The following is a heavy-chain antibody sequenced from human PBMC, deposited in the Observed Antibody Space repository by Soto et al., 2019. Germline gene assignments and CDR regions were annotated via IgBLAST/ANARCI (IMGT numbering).Heavy chain of an antibody. CDR2: ISAGGNTK. CDR3: AKESGGERYAAYFDY. D-gene: IGHD2-21*01. CDR1: GFTLSNIG. V-gene: IGHV3-30*18. J-gene: IGHJ4*02. Sequence: QVQLVESGGGVVQPGTSLRLACAASGFTLSNIGMQWVRQAPGKGLEWVAVISAGGNTKYYADSVKGRFTISRDNSKNTLFLQMNSLRTEDTAMYYCAKESGGERYAAYFDYWGQGTLVTVSS.